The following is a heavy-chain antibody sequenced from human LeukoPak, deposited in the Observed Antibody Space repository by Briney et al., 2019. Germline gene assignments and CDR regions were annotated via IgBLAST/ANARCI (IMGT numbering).Heavy chain of an antibody. CDR1: GFTFSSYA. Sequence: GGSLRLSCAASGFTFSSYAMSWVRQAPGKGLEWVSAISGSGGSTYYADSVKGRFTISRDNSKNTLYLQMNSLRAEDTAVYYCAKGRRRDPGGHDAFDIWGQGTMVTVSS. CDR3: AKGRRRDPGGHDAFDI. D-gene: IGHD3-16*01. J-gene: IGHJ3*02. CDR2: ISGSGGST. V-gene: IGHV3-23*01.